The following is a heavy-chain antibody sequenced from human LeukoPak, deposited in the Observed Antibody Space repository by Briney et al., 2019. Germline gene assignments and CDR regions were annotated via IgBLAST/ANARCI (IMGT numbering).Heavy chain of an antibody. D-gene: IGHD3-22*01. CDR2: ISSSGSTI. J-gene: IGHJ4*02. CDR1: RFTFSYYY. Sequence: GGALRLSCAASRFTFSYYYMSSIPRAPGRGLERDPYISSSGSTIYYAHSVKGRFTISMDNAKNSPYLQMNSLRAEDTAVYYCARDYYYDSSGYPGYWGQGTLVTVSS. V-gene: IGHV3-11*01. CDR3: ARDYYYDSSGYPGY.